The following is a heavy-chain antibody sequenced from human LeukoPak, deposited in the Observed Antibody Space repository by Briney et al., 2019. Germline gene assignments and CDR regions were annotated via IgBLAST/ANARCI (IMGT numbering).Heavy chain of an antibody. CDR3: ASMVRGVIIWY. CDR2: IYYSGST. J-gene: IGHJ4*02. V-gene: IGHV4-39*01. Sequence: SETLSLTCTVSGGSISSSSYYWGWISQPPGKGLEWIGSIYYSGSTYYNPSLKSRVTISVDTSKNQFSLKLSTVTAADTAVYYCASMVRGVIIWYWGQGTLVTVSS. CDR1: GGSISSSSYY. D-gene: IGHD3-10*01.